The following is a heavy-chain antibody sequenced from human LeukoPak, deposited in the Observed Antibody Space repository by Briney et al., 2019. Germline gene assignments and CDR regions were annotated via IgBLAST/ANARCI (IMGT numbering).Heavy chain of an antibody. J-gene: IGHJ5*02. D-gene: IGHD2-2*01. Sequence: GGSLRLSCAASEFTFSDYQMNWIRQAPGKGLEWVSYISSSGTVIYYADSVKGRFTISRDNAKNSLYLQMNSLRAEDTAVYYCAREGRREYQLLSNPSFDPWGQGTLVTVSS. CDR3: AREGRREYQLLSNPSFDP. V-gene: IGHV3-11*01. CDR1: EFTFSDYQ. CDR2: ISSSGTVI.